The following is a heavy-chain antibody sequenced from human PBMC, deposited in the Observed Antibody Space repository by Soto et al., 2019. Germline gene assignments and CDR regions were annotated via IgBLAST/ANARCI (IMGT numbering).Heavy chain of an antibody. CDR1: GGSFSGYY. Sequence: SETLSLTCAVYGGSFSGYYWSWIHQPPGKGLEWIGEINHSGSTNYNPSLKSRVTISVDTSKNQFSLKLSSVTAADTAVYYCARGEIRSFGYWGQGTLVTVSS. J-gene: IGHJ4*02. D-gene: IGHD3-10*01. CDR3: ARGEIRSFGY. CDR2: INHSGST. V-gene: IGHV4-34*01.